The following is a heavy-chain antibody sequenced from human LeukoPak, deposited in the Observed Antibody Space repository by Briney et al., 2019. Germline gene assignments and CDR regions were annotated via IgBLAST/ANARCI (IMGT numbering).Heavy chain of an antibody. V-gene: IGHV3-30*02. J-gene: IGHJ4*02. CDR3: ARDPPGSGSYGDDSAL. Sequence: GGSLRLSCAASGFTFSSYGMHWVRQAPGKGLEWVAFIRYDGSNKYYADSVKGRFTTSRDNSKNTLYLQMNSLRAEDTAVYYCARDPPGSGSYGDDSALWGQGTLVTVSS. CDR2: IRYDGSNK. D-gene: IGHD3-10*01. CDR1: GFTFSSYG.